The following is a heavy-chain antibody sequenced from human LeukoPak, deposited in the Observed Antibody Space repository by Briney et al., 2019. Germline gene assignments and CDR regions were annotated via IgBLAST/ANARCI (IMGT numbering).Heavy chain of an antibody. Sequence: SQTLSLTCAVYGGSFSGYYWSWIRQPPGKGLEWIGEINHSGSTNYNPSLKSRVTISVDTSKNQFSLKLSSVTAADTAVYYCARGTGFDPWGRGTLVTVSS. CDR2: INHSGST. CDR3: ARGTGFDP. CDR1: GGSFSGYY. J-gene: IGHJ5*02. D-gene: IGHD2-8*02. V-gene: IGHV4-34*01.